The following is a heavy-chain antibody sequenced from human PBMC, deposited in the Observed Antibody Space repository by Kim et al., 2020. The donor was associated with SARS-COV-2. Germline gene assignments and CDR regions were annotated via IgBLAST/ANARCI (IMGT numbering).Heavy chain of an antibody. D-gene: IGHD3-16*01. CDR1: GFTFSSYW. V-gene: IGHV3-74*01. CDR3: ASLSTGYVWDKFDY. J-gene: IGHJ4*02. Sequence: GGSLRLSCVASGFTFSSYWMHWVRQAPGKGLVWVSRVNSDGSSTSYADSVKGRFTISSDNARNTLYLQMNSLRAEDKAADYCASLSTGYVWDKFDYWGQGTLVTVSS. CDR2: VNSDGSST.